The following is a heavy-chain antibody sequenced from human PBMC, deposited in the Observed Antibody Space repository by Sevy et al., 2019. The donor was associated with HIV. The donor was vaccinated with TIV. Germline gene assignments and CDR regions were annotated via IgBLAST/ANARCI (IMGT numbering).Heavy chain of an antibody. D-gene: IGHD1-26*01. CDR1: GFTFDDYT. CDR3: ARAPGGSYNYFDY. CDR2: ISWDGGST. V-gene: IGHV3-43*01. J-gene: IGHJ4*02. Sequence: GGYLRLYCAASGFTFDDYTMHWVRQAPGKGLVWVSLISWDGGSTYYADSVKGRFTISRDNSKNSLYLQMNSLRTEDTALYYCARAPGGSYNYFDYWGQGTLVTVSS.